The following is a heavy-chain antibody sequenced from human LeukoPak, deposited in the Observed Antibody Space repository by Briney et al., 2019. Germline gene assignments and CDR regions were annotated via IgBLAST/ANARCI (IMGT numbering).Heavy chain of an antibody. CDR3: ARPIAPYYYDSSGYYQDYYYMDV. D-gene: IGHD3-22*01. Sequence: SETLSLTCTVAGGSISSSSYYWGWIRQPPGKGREWIGSIYYSESTYYNSSLKSRVTISVDTSKNQFSLKLSSVTAADTAVYYCARPIAPYYYDSSGYYQDYYYMDVWGKGTTVTVSS. J-gene: IGHJ6*03. CDR1: GGSISSSSYY. CDR2: IYYSEST. V-gene: IGHV4-39*01.